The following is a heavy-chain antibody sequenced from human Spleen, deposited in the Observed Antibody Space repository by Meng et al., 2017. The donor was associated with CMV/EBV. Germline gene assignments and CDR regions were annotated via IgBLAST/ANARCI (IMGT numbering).Heavy chain of an antibody. CDR3: AHTGNWGVGYYFDF. CDR2: ISWDDDK. J-gene: IGHJ4*02. Sequence: QITLKESGPSLVKPTQTLTLTCTFSGFSLTTSGLSVGWIRQPPGQALEWLALISWDDDKRYSPSLRSRLTITKDTSKNQVVLTMTDMDPVDTATYYCAHTGNWGVGYYFDFWGQGTLVTVSS. D-gene: IGHD7-27*01. CDR1: GFSLTTSGLS. V-gene: IGHV2-5*02.